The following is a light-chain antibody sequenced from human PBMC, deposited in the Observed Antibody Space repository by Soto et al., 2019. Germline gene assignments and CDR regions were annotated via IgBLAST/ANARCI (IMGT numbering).Light chain of an antibody. CDR2: DAS. J-gene: IGKJ3*01. Sequence: IKMNQSPSTLSASVGDRVTVTCRASQSISAWLAWYQQKPGKAPKLLIYDASTLESGVPSRFSGSGSGTEFTLTISSLQPDDFATYYCQQYNSYSPLTFGPGAKVAI. V-gene: IGKV1-5*01. CDR1: QSISAW. CDR3: QQYNSYSPLT.